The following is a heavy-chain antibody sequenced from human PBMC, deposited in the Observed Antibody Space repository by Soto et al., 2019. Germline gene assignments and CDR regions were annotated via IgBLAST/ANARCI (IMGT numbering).Heavy chain of an antibody. Sequence: SETLSLTCAVSGGSISSGGYSWSWIRQPPGKGLEWIGYIYHSGSTYYNPSLKSRVTISVDRSKNQFSLKLSSVTAVDTAVYYCARIVVVPAASGDYYYGMDVWGEGTTVTVSS. D-gene: IGHD2-2*01. J-gene: IGHJ6*04. CDR2: IYHSGST. V-gene: IGHV4-30-2*01. CDR1: GGSISSGGYS. CDR3: ARIVVVPAASGDYYYGMDV.